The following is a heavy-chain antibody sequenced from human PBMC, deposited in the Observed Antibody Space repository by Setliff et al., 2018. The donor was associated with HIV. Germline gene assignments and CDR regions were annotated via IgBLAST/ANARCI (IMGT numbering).Heavy chain of an antibody. V-gene: IGHV4-34*01. J-gene: IGHJ4*02. D-gene: IGHD2-2*01. Sequence: SETLSLTCAVYGETFNDYFWTWIRQSPGKGLEWIGELNHSGNINQNPSLKSGFTLSVDTSKNQFSLRLDSVTAADTAVYYCARDGCSSTSCYDYWGQGTLVTVSS. CDR3: ARDGCSSTSCYDY. CDR2: LNHSGNI. CDR1: GETFNDYF.